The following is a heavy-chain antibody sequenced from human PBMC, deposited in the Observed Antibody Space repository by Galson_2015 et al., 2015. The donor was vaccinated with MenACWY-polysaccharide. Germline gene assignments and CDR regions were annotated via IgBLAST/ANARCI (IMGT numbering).Heavy chain of an antibody. CDR2: ISGSGSST. CDR3: AKDNSNLYYYYGMDV. D-gene: IGHD4-23*01. V-gene: IGHV3-23*01. J-gene: IGHJ6*02. Sequence: ISGSGSSTYYAGSVKGRFTISRDNSKNTLSLQMNSLRAEDTAVYYCAKDNSNLYYYYGMDVWGQGTTVTVSS.